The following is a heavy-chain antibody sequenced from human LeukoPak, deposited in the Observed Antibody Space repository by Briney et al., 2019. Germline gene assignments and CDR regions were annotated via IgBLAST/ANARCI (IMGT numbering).Heavy chain of an antibody. CDR3: ARTAEYYYDSSGYFDY. CDR2: IYHSGST. D-gene: IGHD3-22*01. J-gene: IGHJ4*02. V-gene: IGHV4-38-2*01. CDR1: GYSISSGYY. Sequence: SETLSLTCAVSGYSISSGYYWGCIRQPPGKGLEWIGSIYHSGSTYYNPSLKSRVTISVDTSKNQFSLKLSSVTAADSAVYYCARTAEYYYDSSGYFDYWGQGTLVTVSS.